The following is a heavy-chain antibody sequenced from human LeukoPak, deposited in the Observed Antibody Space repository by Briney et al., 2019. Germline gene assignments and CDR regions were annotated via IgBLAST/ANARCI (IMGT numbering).Heavy chain of an antibody. CDR2: IDWDDDK. CDR1: GFSLSTSGVC. V-gene: IGHV2-70*11. Sequence: SGPTLVNPTQTLTLTCTFSGFSLSTSGVCVSWIRQPPGKALEWLARIDWDDDKYYSTSLKTRLTISKDTSKNQVVLIMTNMDPVDTATYYCARIYSSDWSNDYWGQGTLVTVSS. J-gene: IGHJ4*02. D-gene: IGHD6-19*01. CDR3: ARIYSSDWSNDY.